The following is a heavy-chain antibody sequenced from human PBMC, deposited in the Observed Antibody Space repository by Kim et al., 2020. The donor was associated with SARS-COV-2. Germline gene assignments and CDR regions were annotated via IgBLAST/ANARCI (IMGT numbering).Heavy chain of an antibody. J-gene: IGHJ4*02. CDR3: ARLPIGLYDILTGYYRYSYGQTHYFDY. CDR1: GGSISSSSYY. CDR2: IYYSGST. V-gene: IGHV4-39*01. D-gene: IGHD3-9*01. Sequence: SETLSLTCTVSGGSISSSSYYWGWIRQPPGKGLEWIGSIYYSGSTYYNPSLKSRVTISVDTSKNQFSLKLSSVTAADTAVYYCARLPIGLYDILTGYYRYSYGQTHYFDYWGQGTLVTVSS.